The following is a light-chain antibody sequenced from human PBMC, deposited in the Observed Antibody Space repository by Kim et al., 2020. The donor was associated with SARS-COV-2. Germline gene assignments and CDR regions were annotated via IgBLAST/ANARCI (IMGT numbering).Light chain of an antibody. J-gene: IGLJ2*01. CDR2: DVS. Sequence: GQSIAISCTGTSSGVGGYNFVSWYQQRPGKAPKLMIYDVSSRPSGVSTRFSGSKSGTTASLTISGLQAEDEADYYCSSYSSTTPVVFGGGTKVTVL. V-gene: IGLV2-14*03. CDR1: SSGVGGYNF. CDR3: SSYSSTTPVV.